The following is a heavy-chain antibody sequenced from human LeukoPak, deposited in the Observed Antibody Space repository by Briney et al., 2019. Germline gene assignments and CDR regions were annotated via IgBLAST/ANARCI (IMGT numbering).Heavy chain of an antibody. V-gene: IGHV3-23*01. CDR2: ISGSGGST. Sequence: PGGSLRLSCAASGFTFSSYAMSWARQAPGKGLEWVSAISGSGGSTYYADSVKGRFTISRDNSKNTLYLQMNSLRAEDTAVYYCAKDRRVAYYYGSGSYSPYWGQGTLVSVSS. J-gene: IGHJ4*02. CDR1: GFTFSSYA. D-gene: IGHD3-10*01. CDR3: AKDRRVAYYYGSGSYSPY.